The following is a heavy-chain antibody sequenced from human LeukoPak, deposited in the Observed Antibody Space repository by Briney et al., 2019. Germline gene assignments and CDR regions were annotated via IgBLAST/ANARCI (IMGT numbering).Heavy chain of an antibody. J-gene: IGHJ6*04. CDR3: AKDAPQNYYGSGSRHYYYYYGMDV. D-gene: IGHD3-10*01. CDR2: ISGSGGST. Sequence: QPGGSLRLSCAASGFTFSSYAMSWVRQAPGKGLEWVSAISGSGGSTYYADSVKGRFTISRDNSKNTLYLQMNSLRAEDTAVYYCAKDAPQNYYGSGSRHYYYYYGMDVWGKGTTVTVSS. V-gene: IGHV3-23*01. CDR1: GFTFSSYA.